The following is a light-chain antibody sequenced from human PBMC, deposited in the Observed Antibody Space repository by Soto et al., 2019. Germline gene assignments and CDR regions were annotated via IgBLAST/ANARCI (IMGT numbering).Light chain of an antibody. CDR3: QSYDSSLSGFYV. Sequence: QLVLTQPPSVSGAPGQRVTISCTGSSSNIGAAYAVNWYQQVPGTAPKLLIYANRDRPSGVPDRFSGSKSGTSASLAITGLQAEDEADYYCQSYDSSLSGFYVFGTGTKVTVL. CDR2: ANR. CDR1: SSNIGAAYA. V-gene: IGLV1-40*01. J-gene: IGLJ1*01.